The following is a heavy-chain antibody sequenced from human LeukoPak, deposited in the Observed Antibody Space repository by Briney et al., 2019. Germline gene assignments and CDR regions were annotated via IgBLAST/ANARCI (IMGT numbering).Heavy chain of an antibody. CDR1: GFTFRNYS. D-gene: IGHD4-17*01. Sequence: GGSLRLSCAASGFTFRNYSMNWVRQAHKEVMEWVSSIRSSSTYIYYADSVKGRFTLYRHHAKNSLYLEMNSVRAEDTAGYYCARGWTVTTFYDAFEMWGQGTMGTVSS. CDR2: IRSSSTYI. J-gene: IGHJ3*02. CDR3: ARGWTVTTFYDAFEM. V-gene: IGHV3-21*01.